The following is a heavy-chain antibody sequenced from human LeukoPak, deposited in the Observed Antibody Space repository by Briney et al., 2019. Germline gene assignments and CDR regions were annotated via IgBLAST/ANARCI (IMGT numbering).Heavy chain of an antibody. J-gene: IGHJ5*02. V-gene: IGHV1-2*02. D-gene: IGHD3-10*01. Sequence: ASVKVSCKASGYTFTGYYMHWVRQAPGQGLEWMGWINPNSGGTNYAQKFQGRVTMTRDTSISTAYMELSRLRSDDTAVYYCARLPLLWFGELLNPWGQGTLVTVSS. CDR2: INPNSGGT. CDR3: ARLPLLWFGELLNP. CDR1: GYTFTGYY.